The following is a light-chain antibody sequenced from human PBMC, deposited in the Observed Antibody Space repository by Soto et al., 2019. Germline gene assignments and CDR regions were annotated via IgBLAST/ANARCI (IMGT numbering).Light chain of an antibody. V-gene: IGLV1-36*01. CDR2: YDD. CDR1: SSNIGNNA. Sequence: QPVLTQPPSVSEAPRQRVTISSSGSSSNIGNNAVNWYQQLPGKAPKLLIYYDDLLPSGVSDRFSGSKSGTSASLAISGLQSEDEADYYCAAWDDSLNGVVFGGGTKLTVL. J-gene: IGLJ2*01. CDR3: AAWDDSLNGVV.